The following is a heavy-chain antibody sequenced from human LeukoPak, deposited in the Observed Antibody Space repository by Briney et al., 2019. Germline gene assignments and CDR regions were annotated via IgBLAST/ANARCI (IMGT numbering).Heavy chain of an antibody. V-gene: IGHV4-59*01. J-gene: IGHJ3*02. D-gene: IGHD5-18*01. CDR1: GGSISSYY. Sequence: LETLSLTCTVSGGSISSYYWSWIRQPPGKRLEWIGYIYYSGSTSYNPSLKSRVTISVDTSKNQISLKLSSVTAADTAVYYCARDLGVMVRAFDIWGQGTMVTVSS. CDR2: IYYSGST. CDR3: ARDLGVMVRAFDI.